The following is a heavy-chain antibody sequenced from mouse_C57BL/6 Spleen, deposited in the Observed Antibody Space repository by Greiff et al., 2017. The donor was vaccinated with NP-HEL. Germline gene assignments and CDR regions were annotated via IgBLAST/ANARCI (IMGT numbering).Heavy chain of an antibody. Sequence: EVMLVESGGDLVKPGGSLKLSCAASGFTFSSYGMSWVRQTPDKRLEWVATISSGGSYTYYPDSVKGRFTISRDNAKNTLYLQMSSLKSEDTAMYYCARHSTHYYGRGAMDYWGQGTSVTVSS. CDR3: ARHSTHYYGRGAMDY. V-gene: IGHV5-6*01. CDR1: GFTFSSYG. D-gene: IGHD1-1*01. J-gene: IGHJ4*01. CDR2: ISSGGSYT.